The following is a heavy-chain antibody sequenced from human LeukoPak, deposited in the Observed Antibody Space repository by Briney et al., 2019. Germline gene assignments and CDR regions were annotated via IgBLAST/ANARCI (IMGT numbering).Heavy chain of an antibody. D-gene: IGHD3-9*01. CDR2: ISAYNGNT. V-gene: IGHV1-18*04. Sequence: ASVKVSCKASGYTFTSYGISWVRQAPGQGLEWMGWISAYNGNTNYAQKLQGRVTMTTDTPTSTAYMELRSLRSDDTAVYYCARDSYDILTGYYLFDYWGQGTLVTVSS. J-gene: IGHJ4*02. CDR1: GYTFTSYG. CDR3: ARDSYDILTGYYLFDY.